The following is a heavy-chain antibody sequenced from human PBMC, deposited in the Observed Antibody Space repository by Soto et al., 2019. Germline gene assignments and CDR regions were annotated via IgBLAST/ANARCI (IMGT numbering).Heavy chain of an antibody. Sequence: SETLSLTCAVYGGSFSGYYWSWIRQPPGKGLEWIGEVNHSGSTNYNPSLKSRVTISVDTSKNQFSLKLSSVTAADTAVYYCASSYGDYVSYWGQGTLVTVSS. CDR2: VNHSGST. D-gene: IGHD4-17*01. V-gene: IGHV4-34*01. J-gene: IGHJ4*02. CDR1: GGSFSGYY. CDR3: ASSYGDYVSY.